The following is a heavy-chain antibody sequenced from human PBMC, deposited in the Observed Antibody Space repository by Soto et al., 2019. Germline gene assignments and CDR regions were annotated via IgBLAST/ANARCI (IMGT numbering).Heavy chain of an antibody. D-gene: IGHD3-16*01. V-gene: IGHV1-69*12. CDR3: GRQEGGMAPIHP. CDR1: GGTFSSYA. Sequence: QVQLVQSGAEVKKPGSSVKVSCKASGGTFSSYAISWVRQAPGQGLEWMGGIIPIFGTANYAQKFQGRVTITADESTRTAYMELSSLRSEDTAVYCCGRQEGGMAPIHPWGQGTLVTVSS. CDR2: IIPIFGTA. J-gene: IGHJ5*02.